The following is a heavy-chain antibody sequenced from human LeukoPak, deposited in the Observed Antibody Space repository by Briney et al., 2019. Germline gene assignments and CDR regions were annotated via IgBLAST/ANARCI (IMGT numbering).Heavy chain of an antibody. CDR3: ARQENYHDSGSYYNSPYFFDY. CDR2: INPDDSDT. V-gene: IGHV5-51*01. CDR1: QYIFTSCW. D-gene: IGHD3-10*01. J-gene: IGHJ4*02. Sequence: GESLKNSCTGSQYIFTSCWIGWMRQMPGKGLEWMGIINPDDSDTRYSPSFQGQVTFSADKSISTAYLQWSSLKASDTAMYYCARQENYHDSGSYYNSPYFFDYWGQGTLLTVSS.